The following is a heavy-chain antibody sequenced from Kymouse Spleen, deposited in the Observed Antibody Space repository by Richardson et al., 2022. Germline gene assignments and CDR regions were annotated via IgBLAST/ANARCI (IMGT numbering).Heavy chain of an antibody. Sequence: QVQLVESGGGVVQPGRSLRLSCAASGFTFSSYGMHWVRQAPGKGLEWVAVIWYDGSNKYYADSVKGRFTISRDNSKNTLYLQMNSLRAEDTAVYYCASLNWNYGFDYWGQGTLVTVSS. J-gene: IGHJ4*02. CDR2: IWYDGSNK. V-gene: IGHV3-33*01. D-gene: IGHD1-7*01. CDR3: ASLNWNYGFDY. CDR1: GFTFSSYG.